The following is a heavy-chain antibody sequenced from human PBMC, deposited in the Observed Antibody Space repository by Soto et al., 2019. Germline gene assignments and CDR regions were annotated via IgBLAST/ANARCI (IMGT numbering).Heavy chain of an antibody. D-gene: IGHD5-12*01. V-gene: IGHV3-48*03. CDR1: GFTFSRYE. CDR3: ARPRAYSGYEEGYYFDY. CDR2: ISSRATGI. Sequence: EVQLVESGGGLVQPGGSLRLSCVASGFTFSRYEMNWVRQAPGRGLEGVSYISSRATGIFYADSVKGRFTISRDDANNSLFLQMNSLRAEDTAVYYCARPRAYSGYEEGYYFDYWGQGTLVTVSS. J-gene: IGHJ4*02.